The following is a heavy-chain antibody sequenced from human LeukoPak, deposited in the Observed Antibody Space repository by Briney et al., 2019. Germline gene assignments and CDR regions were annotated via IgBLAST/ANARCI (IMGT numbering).Heavy chain of an antibody. CDR1: GFTFSSYG. CDR3: AKPRTVTTFGPFDY. D-gene: IGHD4-17*01. V-gene: IGHV3-30*02. Sequence: GGSLRLSCAASGFTFSSYGMHWVRQAPGKGLEWVAFIRYDGSNKYYADSVKGRFTISRDNSKNTLYLQMNSLRAEDTAVYYCAKPRTVTTFGPFDYWGQGTLVTVSS. CDR2: IRYDGSNK. J-gene: IGHJ4*02.